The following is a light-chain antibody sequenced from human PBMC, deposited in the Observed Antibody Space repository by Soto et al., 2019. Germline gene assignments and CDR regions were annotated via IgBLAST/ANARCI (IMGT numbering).Light chain of an antibody. J-gene: IGKJ1*01. CDR2: DAS. V-gene: IGKV1-5*01. CDR3: QQYNSYSRT. CDR1: QSISSL. Sequence: DIQMTQSPSTLSASVGDRVTITGRASQSISSLLAWYQQKPGKAPKLLIYDASSLESGVPSRFSGSGSGTEFTLTISSLQPDDFATYYCQQYNSYSRTFGQGTKVDIK.